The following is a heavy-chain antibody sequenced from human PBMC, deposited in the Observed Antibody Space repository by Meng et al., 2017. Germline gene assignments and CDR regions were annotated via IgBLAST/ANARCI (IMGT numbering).Heavy chain of an antibody. CDR2: IKQDGSEK. CDR3: AREGGSRAWRVTYAFDI. J-gene: IGHJ3*02. V-gene: IGHV3-7*01. Sequence: GGSLRLSCAASGFTFSSYWMSWVRQAPGKGLEWVANIKQDGSEKYYVDSVKGRFTISRDNAKNSLYLQMNSLRAEDTAVYYCAREGGSRAWRVTYAFDIWGQGTMVT. D-gene: IGHD1-14*01. CDR1: GFTFSSYW.